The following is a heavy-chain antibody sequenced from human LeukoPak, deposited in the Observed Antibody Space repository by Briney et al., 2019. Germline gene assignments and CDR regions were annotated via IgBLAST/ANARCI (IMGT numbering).Heavy chain of an antibody. Sequence: ASVKVSCKASGYTFTSYGISWVRQAPGQGLEWMGWISAYNGDTNYAQKLQGRVTMTTDTSTSTAHMELRSLRSDDTAVYYCASGGYCGGDCYLRWFDPWGQGTLVTVSS. CDR1: GYTFTSYG. CDR2: ISAYNGDT. D-gene: IGHD2-21*02. J-gene: IGHJ5*02. CDR3: ASGGYCGGDCYLRWFDP. V-gene: IGHV1-18*01.